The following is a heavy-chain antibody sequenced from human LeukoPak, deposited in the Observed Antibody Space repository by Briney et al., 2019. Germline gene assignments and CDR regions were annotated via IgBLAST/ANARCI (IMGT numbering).Heavy chain of an antibody. D-gene: IGHD3-22*01. CDR3: ASPLHYYVSSGYSYYFDY. Sequence: PSETLSLTCTVSGGSISSSSYYWGWIRQPPGKGLEWIGSIYYSGSTYYNPSLKSRVTISVDTSKNQFSLKLSSVTAADTAVYYCASPLHYYVSSGYSYYFDYWGQGTLVTVSS. V-gene: IGHV4-39*01. CDR2: IYYSGST. CDR1: GGSISSSSYY. J-gene: IGHJ4*02.